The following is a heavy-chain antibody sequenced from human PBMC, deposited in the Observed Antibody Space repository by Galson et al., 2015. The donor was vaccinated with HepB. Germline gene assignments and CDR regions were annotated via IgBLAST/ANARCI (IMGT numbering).Heavy chain of an antibody. CDR3: AKQGGDNSHLYYFDY. D-gene: IGHD4-23*01. CDR2: ISSSGTST. CDR1: GFPYVNYA. Sequence: SLRLSCAASGFPYVNYAMSWVRQAPGKGLEWVSLISSSGTSTYYADSVKGRFTISRDNSKNTLYLQMNSLRADDTAVYYCAKQGGDNSHLYYFDYWGQGTLVTVSS. J-gene: IGHJ4*02. V-gene: IGHV3-23*01.